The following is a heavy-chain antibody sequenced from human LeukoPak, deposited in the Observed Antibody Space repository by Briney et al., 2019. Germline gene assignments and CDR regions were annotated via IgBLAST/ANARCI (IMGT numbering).Heavy chain of an antibody. V-gene: IGHV4-59*01. CDR1: GGSISSYY. CDR3: ARAPGSDEYYFDH. J-gene: IGHJ4*02. Sequence: PSETLSLTCTVSGGSISSYYWSWIRQPPGKGLEWIGYIYYSGSTNYNPSLKSRVTISVDTSKNQFSLKLSSVTAADTAVYYCARAPGSDEYYFDHWGQGTLVTVSS. CDR2: IYYSGST. D-gene: IGHD2-21*02.